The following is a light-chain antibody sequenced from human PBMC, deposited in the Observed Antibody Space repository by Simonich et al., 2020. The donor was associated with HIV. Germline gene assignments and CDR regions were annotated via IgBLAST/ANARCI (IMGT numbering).Light chain of an antibody. CDR2: DNK. CDR3: GTWDSSLSAGGV. Sequence: QSVLTQPPSVSAAPGQKVTISCSGSSSNIGNNYVSWYQQLPGTAPKLLLYDNKKRPSGIPDRFSGSKSGTSATLGITGLQTGDEADYYCGTWDSSLSAGGVFGGGTKLTVL. CDR1: SSNIGNNY. J-gene: IGLJ3*02. V-gene: IGLV1-51*01.